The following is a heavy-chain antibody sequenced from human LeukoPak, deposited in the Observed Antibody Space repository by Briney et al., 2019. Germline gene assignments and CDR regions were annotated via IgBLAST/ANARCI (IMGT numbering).Heavy chain of an antibody. CDR3: AKCRVSSSGSADY. J-gene: IGHJ4*02. CDR2: INPSGGST. CDR1: GFPFNTHA. D-gene: IGHD6-19*01. V-gene: IGHV1-46*02. Sequence: ASVKVSCRASGFPFNTHAVAWVRQAPGQGLEWMGKINPSGGSTTYAQKFQGRVTMTRDTSTSTVYMELSSLRSEDTAVYYCAKCRVSSSGSADYWGQGTLVTVSS.